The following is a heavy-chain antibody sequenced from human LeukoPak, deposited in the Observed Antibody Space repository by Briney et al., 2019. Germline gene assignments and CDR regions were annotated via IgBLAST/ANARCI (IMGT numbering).Heavy chain of an antibody. Sequence: GSLRLSCAASGFSFDTHGMHWVRQAPGKGLEWVAVIWYDGSKKYYADSVKGRFTISRDNSKNTLFLQMNSLRAEDTAVYYCARASGSYDYWGQGTLVTVSS. V-gene: IGHV3-33*01. D-gene: IGHD1-26*01. J-gene: IGHJ4*02. CDR3: ARASGSYDY. CDR2: IWYDGSKK. CDR1: GFSFDTHG.